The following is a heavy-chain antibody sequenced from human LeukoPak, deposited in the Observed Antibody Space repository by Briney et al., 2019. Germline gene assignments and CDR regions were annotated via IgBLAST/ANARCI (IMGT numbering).Heavy chain of an antibody. V-gene: IGHV1-18*04. CDR1: GYTFTSYY. CDR3: AREYDRSFEY. D-gene: IGHD1-1*01. Sequence: ASVKVSCKASGYTFTSYYMHWVRQAPGQGLEWMGWISAYNGNTNYAQKFQGRVTMTTDTSTGTAYMELMNLRSDDTAVYYCAREYDRSFEYWGQGTLVTVSS. CDR2: ISAYNGNT. J-gene: IGHJ4*02.